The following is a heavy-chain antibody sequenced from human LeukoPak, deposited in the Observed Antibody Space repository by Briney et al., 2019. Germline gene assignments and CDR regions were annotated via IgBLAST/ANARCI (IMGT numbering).Heavy chain of an antibody. V-gene: IGHV5-51*01. D-gene: IGHD2/OR15-2a*01. CDR1: GCSFTNYW. CDR2: IYPGDSDT. CDR3: ARLSIATVEAPAYDY. J-gene: IGHJ4*02. Sequence: PGESLKISCKGSGCSFTNYWIGWVRQMPGKGLEWMGIIYPGDSDTRYSPSFQGQVTISADKSISTAYLQWSSLKASDTAMYYCARLSIATVEAPAYDYWGQGTLVTVSS.